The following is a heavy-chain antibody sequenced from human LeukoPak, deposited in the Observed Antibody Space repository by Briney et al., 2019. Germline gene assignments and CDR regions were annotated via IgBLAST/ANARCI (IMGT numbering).Heavy chain of an antibody. D-gene: IGHD3-22*01. CDR2: IYTSGST. Sequence: SQTLSLTCTVSGGSISSSSYSWSWIRQPAGKGLEWIGRIYTSGSTNYNPSLKSRVTISVDTSKNQFSLQLSSVTAADTAVYYCARSLSSGYYYFDYWGQGTLVTVSS. J-gene: IGHJ4*02. V-gene: IGHV4-61*02. CDR1: GGSISSSSYS. CDR3: ARSLSSGYYYFDY.